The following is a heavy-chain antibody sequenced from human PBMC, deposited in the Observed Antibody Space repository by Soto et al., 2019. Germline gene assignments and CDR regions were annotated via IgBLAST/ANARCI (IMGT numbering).Heavy chain of an antibody. J-gene: IGHJ5*02. V-gene: IGHV1-24*01. Sequence: QVQLVQSGAEVKKPGASVKVSCKVSGYTLTELSMHWVRQAPGKGLEWMGGFDPEDGETIYAQKFQGRVTMTEDTSTDTAYMELSSLRSEDTAVYYCATAPPITIFGVVITRNWFDPWGQGPLVTVSS. CDR3: ATAPPITIFGVVITRNWFDP. CDR1: GYTLTELS. CDR2: FDPEDGET. D-gene: IGHD3-3*01.